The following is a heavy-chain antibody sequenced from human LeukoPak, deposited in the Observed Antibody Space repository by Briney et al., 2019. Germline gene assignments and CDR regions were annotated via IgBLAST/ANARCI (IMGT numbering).Heavy chain of an antibody. V-gene: IGHV4-59*01. CDR1: GGSISSYY. Sequence: SETLSLTCTVSGGSISSYYWSWIRQPPGKGLEWIGYIHYSGSTNYNPSLKSRVTISVDTSKTQFSLNLSSVTAADTAVYYCARVLVVGNTGYYMDVWDKGTTVTVSS. CDR2: IHYSGST. D-gene: IGHD6-19*01. J-gene: IGHJ6*03. CDR3: ARVLVVGNTGYYMDV.